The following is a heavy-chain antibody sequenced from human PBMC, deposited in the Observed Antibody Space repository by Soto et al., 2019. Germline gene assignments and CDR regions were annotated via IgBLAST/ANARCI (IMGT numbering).Heavy chain of an antibody. Sequence: SETLSLTCNISGGSISTYYWTWIRQSPGRGLEWIGYVSYLGNTNYNPSLKSRVTISVDTPKNQFSLNLGSVTAADTAMYYCASEGAGRAPINIWGRGTMVTVSS. V-gene: IGHV4-59*01. CDR2: VSYLGNT. D-gene: IGHD2-21*01. J-gene: IGHJ3*02. CDR3: ASEGAGRAPINI. CDR1: GGSISTYY.